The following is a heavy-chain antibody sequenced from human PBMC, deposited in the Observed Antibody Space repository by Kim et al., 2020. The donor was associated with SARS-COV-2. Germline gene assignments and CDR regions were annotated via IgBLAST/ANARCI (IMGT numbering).Heavy chain of an antibody. CDR3: ARDPSGWARLVNQGYYYYGMDV. V-gene: IGHV6-1*01. CDR1: GDSVSSNSAA. J-gene: IGHJ6*02. D-gene: IGHD6-19*01. Sequence: SQTLSLTCVISGDSVSSNSAAWNWIRQSPSRGLEWLGRTYYRSKWYNDYAVSVKSRITINPDTSKNQFSLQLNSVTPEDTAVYYCARDPSGWARLVNQGYYYYGMDVWGQGTTVTVSS. CDR2: TYYRSKWYN.